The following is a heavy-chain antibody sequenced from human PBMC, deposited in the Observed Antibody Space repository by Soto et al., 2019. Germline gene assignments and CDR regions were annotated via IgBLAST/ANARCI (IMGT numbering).Heavy chain of an antibody. CDR1: GGSTSSSDW. CDR2: IHRAGVI. J-gene: IGHJ4*02. CDR3: AGRPEIHPR. V-gene: IGHV4-4*02. Sequence: QVHLQESGPGLVKPSETLSLTCRISGGSTSSSDWWTWVRQPPGEGLEWIGEIHRAGVINYNSSLKSRLTISLDHSRNQFSLSLTSVTAADAAVYFCAGRPEIHPRWGQGILVPVSS. D-gene: IGHD1-26*01.